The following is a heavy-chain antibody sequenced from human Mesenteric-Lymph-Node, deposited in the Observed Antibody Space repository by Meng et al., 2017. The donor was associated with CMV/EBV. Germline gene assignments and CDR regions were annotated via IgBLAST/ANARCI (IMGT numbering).Heavy chain of an antibody. CDR3: ARDQGDFWSGYYHDY. CDR2: ISSSGSTI. V-gene: IGHV3-11*04. J-gene: IGHJ4*02. Sequence: GESLKISCAASGFTFSDYYMSWIRQAPGKGLEWVSYISSSGSTIYYADSVKGRFTISRDNAKNSLYLQMNSLRAEDTAVYYCARDQGDFWSGYYHDYWGQGTLVTVSS. D-gene: IGHD3-3*01. CDR1: GFTFSDYY.